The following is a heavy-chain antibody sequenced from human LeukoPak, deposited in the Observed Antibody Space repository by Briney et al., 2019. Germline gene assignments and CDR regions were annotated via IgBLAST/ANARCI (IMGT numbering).Heavy chain of an antibody. CDR1: GYTFTSYY. D-gene: IGHD2-2*01. V-gene: IGHV1-46*01. CDR2: INPSGGST. CDR3: ARGALGGTAPRKDIVVVPAASHFDY. J-gene: IGHJ4*02. Sequence: ASVKVSCKASGYTFTSYYMHWVRQAPGQGLEWMGIINPSGGSTSYAQKFQGRVTMTRDMSTGTVYMELSSLRSEDTAVYYCARGALGGTAPRKDIVVVPAASHFDYWGQGTLVTVSS.